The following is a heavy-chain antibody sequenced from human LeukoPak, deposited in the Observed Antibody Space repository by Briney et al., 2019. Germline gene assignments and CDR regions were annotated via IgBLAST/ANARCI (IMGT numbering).Heavy chain of an antibody. V-gene: IGHV4-59*08. CDR3: ARPHSSGWYGGFDI. Sequence: SGTLSLTCTVSGGSITGYYWSWIRQPPGKGLEWIGYIYYSGSTSYNPSLKSRVTISLDTSKNQFSLKLRSVTAADTAVYYCARPHSSGWYGGFDIWGQGTVVTVSS. J-gene: IGHJ3*02. D-gene: IGHD6-19*01. CDR2: IYYSGST. CDR1: GGSITGYY.